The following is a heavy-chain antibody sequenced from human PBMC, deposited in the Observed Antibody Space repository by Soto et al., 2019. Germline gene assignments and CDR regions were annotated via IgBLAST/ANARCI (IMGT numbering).Heavy chain of an antibody. Sequence: SETLSLTCALYGGSFSGYYWSWIRQPPGKGLEWLGEINHSGTTNYNPSLKSRVTISADTSKNQFSLKLSSVTAADTAVHYCATSALRFLEWLPSAPLDYRGQGTLVTVSS. CDR2: INHSGTT. CDR1: GGSFSGYY. D-gene: IGHD3-3*01. J-gene: IGHJ4*02. CDR3: ATSALRFLEWLPSAPLDY. V-gene: IGHV4-34*01.